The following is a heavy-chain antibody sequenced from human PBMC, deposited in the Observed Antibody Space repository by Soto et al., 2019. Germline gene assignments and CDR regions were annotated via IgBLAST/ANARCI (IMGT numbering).Heavy chain of an antibody. Sequence: EVQLVESGGGLVQPGGSLRLSCAASGFTFSSYSMNWVRQAPGKGLEWVSSISGSGYNTHYADSVKGRFTISRDNAKNSLFLQMTSLRAEDTAVYYCARDGGYNYGGNLDYWGQGTLVTVSS. CDR1: GFTFSSYS. V-gene: IGHV3-21*01. CDR2: ISGSGYNT. J-gene: IGHJ4*02. D-gene: IGHD5-18*01. CDR3: ARDGGYNYGGNLDY.